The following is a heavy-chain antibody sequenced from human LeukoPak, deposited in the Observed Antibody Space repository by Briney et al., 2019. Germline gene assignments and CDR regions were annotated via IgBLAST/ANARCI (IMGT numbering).Heavy chain of an antibody. V-gene: IGHV4-34*01. D-gene: IGHD3-3*01. J-gene: IGHJ2*01. CDR3: ARVPPFIRTSAYFDL. CDR1: GGSFRAHY. Sequence: SETLSLTCAVYGGSFRAHYWSWIRQPPGKGLEWIGEINHTGSTSRNPSLKSRVTMSVDTSKNQFSLNLTSVTAADTAVYYCARVPPFIRTSAYFDLWGRGTLVTVST. CDR2: INHTGST.